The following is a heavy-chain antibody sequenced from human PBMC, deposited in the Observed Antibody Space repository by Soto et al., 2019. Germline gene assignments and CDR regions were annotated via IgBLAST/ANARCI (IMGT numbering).Heavy chain of an antibody. V-gene: IGHV4-4*02. Sequence: QVQLQESGTGLVKPSGTLSLTCAVSGGAIGSGTWWSWVRHPTGRGLEWIGEIDHSGSPNYNPSLKRLVTMSVDKSNNIFYLMLSSVPDADSALYYCARRVPAAPNWFDPWGQGTLVTVSS. D-gene: IGHD2-2*01. CDR2: IDHSGSP. CDR1: GGAIGSGTW. J-gene: IGHJ5*02. CDR3: ARRVPAAPNWFDP.